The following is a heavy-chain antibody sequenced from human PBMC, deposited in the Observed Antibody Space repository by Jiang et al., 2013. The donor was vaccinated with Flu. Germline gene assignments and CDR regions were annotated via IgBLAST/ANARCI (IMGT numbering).Heavy chain of an antibody. J-gene: IGHJ4*02. Sequence: PGLVKPSETLSLTCTVSGGSISSYYWSWIRQPPGKGLEWIGYIYYSGSTNYNPSLKSRVTISVDTSKNQFSLKLSSVTAADTAVYYCARRREKDYWGQGTLVTVSS. V-gene: IGHV4-59*08. CDR1: GGSISSYY. D-gene: IGHD5-24*01. CDR2: IYYSGST. CDR3: ARRREKDY.